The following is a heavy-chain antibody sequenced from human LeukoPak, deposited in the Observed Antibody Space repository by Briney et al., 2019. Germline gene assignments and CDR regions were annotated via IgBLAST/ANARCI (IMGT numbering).Heavy chain of an antibody. J-gene: IGHJ5*02. Sequence: ASVKVSCKASGYTFTSYGISWVRQAPGQGLEWMGWISAYNGSTNYAQKLQGRVTMTTDTSTSTAYMELRSLRSDDTAVYYCARAGWGIAARPGNWFDPWGQGTLVTVSS. V-gene: IGHV1-18*01. CDR3: ARAGWGIAARPGNWFDP. CDR2: ISAYNGST. CDR1: GYTFTSYG. D-gene: IGHD6-6*01.